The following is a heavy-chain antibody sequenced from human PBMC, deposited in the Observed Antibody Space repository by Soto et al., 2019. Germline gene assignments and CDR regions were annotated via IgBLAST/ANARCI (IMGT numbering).Heavy chain of an antibody. D-gene: IGHD1-26*01. V-gene: IGHV3-33*01. CDR1: SFSFSSSG. J-gene: IGHJ4*02. CDR3: ARSSGSYFAAFYDT. Sequence: QAQLEESGGGVVQPGTSLRLSCSASSFSFSSSGMHWVRQPPGKGLEWVAAIWDDGGNKYYADSVRGRFTISRDNSKNTLFLQMTSLRAEDTALYYCARSSGSYFAAFYDTWGQGTLVSVSS. CDR2: IWDDGGNK.